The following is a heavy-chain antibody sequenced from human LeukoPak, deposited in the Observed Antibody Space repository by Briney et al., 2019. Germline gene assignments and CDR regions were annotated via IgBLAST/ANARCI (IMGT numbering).Heavy chain of an antibody. CDR1: AYTFTIYY. Sequence: SVTVSFTASAYTFTIYYMHWVRQAPGQGLEWMGIINLSGGSTSYAQKFQGRVTMTRDTSTSTVYMELSSLRSEDTAVYYCARDYGAVVVVTPDLPDYWGQGTLVTVSS. CDR2: INLSGGST. V-gene: IGHV1-46*01. CDR3: ARDYGAVVVVTPDLPDY. J-gene: IGHJ4*02. D-gene: IGHD3-22*01.